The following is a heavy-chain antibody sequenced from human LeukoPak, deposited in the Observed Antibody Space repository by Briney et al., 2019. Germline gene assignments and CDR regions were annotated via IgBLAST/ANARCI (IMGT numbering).Heavy chain of an antibody. CDR2: INQDGSAK. CDR3: ARIGYSSSSEDY. V-gene: IGHV3-7*01. D-gene: IGHD6-6*01. J-gene: IGHJ4*02. Sequence: GGSLRLSCAASGFIFSNYWMSWVRQAPGKGLEWVANINQDGSAKYYADSVKGRFTVSRDNTKNSVYLQMNSLRAEDTAVYFCARIGYSSSSEDYWGQGTLVTVSS. CDR1: GFIFSNYW.